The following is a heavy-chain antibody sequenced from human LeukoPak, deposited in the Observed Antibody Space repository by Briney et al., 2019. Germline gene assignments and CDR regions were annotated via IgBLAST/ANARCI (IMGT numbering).Heavy chain of an antibody. CDR3: ARGRAVAGTVNDY. CDR1: GYTFTSYG. V-gene: IGHV1-18*01. CDR2: ISAYNGNT. D-gene: IGHD6-19*01. Sequence: GASVKVSCKASGYTFTSYGISWVRQVPGQGLEWMGWISAYNGNTNYAQKVQGRVTMTTDTSTTTVYMELRSLRSDDTAVYYCARGRAVAGTVNDYWGQGTLVTVSS. J-gene: IGHJ4*02.